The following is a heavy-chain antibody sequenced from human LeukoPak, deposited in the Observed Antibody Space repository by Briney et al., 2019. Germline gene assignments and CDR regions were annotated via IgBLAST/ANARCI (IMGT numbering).Heavy chain of an antibody. Sequence: GGSLRLSCAASGFTFSTYWMSWVRQAPGKGLEWVANIQQEGSEKYYVDSVKGRFTISRDNAKNSLYLQMNSLRAEDTAVYYCARVCNSSWLNWGQGTLVTVSS. J-gene: IGHJ4*02. CDR2: IQQEGSEK. CDR1: GFTFSTYW. D-gene: IGHD6-13*01. CDR3: ARVCNSSWLN. V-gene: IGHV3-7*03.